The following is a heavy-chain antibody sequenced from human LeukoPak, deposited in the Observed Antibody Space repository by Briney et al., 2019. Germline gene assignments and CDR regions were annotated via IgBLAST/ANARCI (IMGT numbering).Heavy chain of an antibody. Sequence: ASVKVSCKASGYTFIAYYMHWVRQAPGQGLEWMGWINPNSGDTNYAQKFLGRVTMTRDTSISTAYMELSRLTSDDTAVFYFARGISTYYYGAGSSKPPDYWGQGTLVTVSS. CDR3: ARGISTYYYGAGSSKPPDY. V-gene: IGHV1-2*02. CDR2: INPNSGDT. D-gene: IGHD3-10*01. J-gene: IGHJ4*02. CDR1: GYTFIAYY.